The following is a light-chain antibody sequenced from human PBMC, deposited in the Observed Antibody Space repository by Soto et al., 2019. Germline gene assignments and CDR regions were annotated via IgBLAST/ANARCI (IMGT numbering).Light chain of an antibody. CDR2: AAS. CDR1: QSISSW. CDR3: QQSSGSRDWA. V-gene: IGKV1-39*01. J-gene: IGKJ1*01. Sequence: DIQMTQSPSTLPASVGDRVTITCRASQSISSWLAWYQQKPGKAPKLLIYAASSLQSGVPSRFSGSGSGTDFTLTIRGLQPEDFATYYCQQSSGSRDWAFGQGTRWIS.